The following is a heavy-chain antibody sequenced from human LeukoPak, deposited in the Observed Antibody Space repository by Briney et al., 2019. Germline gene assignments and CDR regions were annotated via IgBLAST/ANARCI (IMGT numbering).Heavy chain of an antibody. CDR3: ARGMAAAETRARNYYMDV. Sequence: PSETLSLTCTVSGGSISSYYWSWIRQPPGKGLEWIGYIYYSGSTNYNPSLKSRVTISVDTSKNQFSLKLSSVTAADTAVYYCARGMAAAETRARNYYMDVWGEGTTVTVSS. D-gene: IGHD6-25*01. CDR2: IYYSGST. J-gene: IGHJ6*03. CDR1: GGSISSYY. V-gene: IGHV4-59*01.